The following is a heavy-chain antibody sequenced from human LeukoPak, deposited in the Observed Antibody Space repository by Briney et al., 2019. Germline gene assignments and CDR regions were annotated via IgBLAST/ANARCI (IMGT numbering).Heavy chain of an antibody. V-gene: IGHV4-34*01. Sequence: SETLSLTCAAYGGSFSGYYWSWIRQPPGKGLEWIGEINHSGSTNYNPSLKSRVTISVDTSKNQFSLKLSSVTAADTAVYYCARVLGGVTMVRGPYPMVDYWGQGTLVTVSS. D-gene: IGHD3-10*01. CDR2: INHSGST. J-gene: IGHJ4*02. CDR3: ARVLGGVTMVRGPYPMVDY. CDR1: GGSFSGYY.